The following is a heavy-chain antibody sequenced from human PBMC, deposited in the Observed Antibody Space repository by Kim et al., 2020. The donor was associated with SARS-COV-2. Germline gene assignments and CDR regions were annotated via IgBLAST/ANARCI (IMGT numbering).Heavy chain of an antibody. CDR2: IYHSGST. V-gene: IGHV4-4*02. CDR1: GGSISSSNW. J-gene: IGHJ4*02. CDR3: ARTGISAADDY. Sequence: SETLSLTCAVSGGSISSSNWWSWVRQPPGKGLEWIGAIYHSGSTNYNPFLKSRVTISVDKSKNQFSLKLSSVTAADTAVYYCARTGISAADDYWGQGTLVTVSS. D-gene: IGHD6-13*01.